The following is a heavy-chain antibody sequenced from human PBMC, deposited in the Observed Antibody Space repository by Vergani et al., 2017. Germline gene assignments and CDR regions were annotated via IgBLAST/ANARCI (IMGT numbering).Heavy chain of an antibody. CDR3: VKDNDYDADGPFDL. J-gene: IGHJ2*01. CDR1: GFTFQAFA. CDR2: IDRNYGVK. V-gene: IGHV3-9*01. D-gene: IGHD3-16*01. Sequence: LVEAGGGLVQPGGSLRLSCTASGFTFQAFAFHWVRQVSGRGLEWVSGIDRNYGVKNGNSFEGRFSISRDNAKKAVFLQMNNLRHEDTALYFYVKDNDYDADGPFDLWGRGTLVTVSS.